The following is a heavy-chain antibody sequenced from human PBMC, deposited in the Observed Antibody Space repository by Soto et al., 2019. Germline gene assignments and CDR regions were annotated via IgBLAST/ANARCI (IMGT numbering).Heavy chain of an antibody. Sequence: PGESLKISCQASGYGFSSSWIAWVRQSPGKGLQWMGIIYPGDSETRYSPSFRGQVTFSADTSTNTAFLQWSRLKTSDSGTYYCAKHVDNWGVPYYVDSWGQGTQVTVSS. CDR3: AKHVDNWGVPYYVDS. CDR2: IYPGDSET. V-gene: IGHV5-51*01. J-gene: IGHJ4*02. CDR1: GYGFSSSW. D-gene: IGHD3-16*01.